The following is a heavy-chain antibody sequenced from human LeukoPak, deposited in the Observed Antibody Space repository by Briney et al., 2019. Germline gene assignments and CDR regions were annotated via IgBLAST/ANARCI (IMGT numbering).Heavy chain of an antibody. V-gene: IGHV3-21*01. Sequence: GGSLRLSCAASGFTFSSYSMNWVRQAPGRGLEWVSSITSSSNYIYYADSLKGRFTISRDNAKNSLYLQMNSLRAEDTAVYYCTRSSWEYYFDYWGQGTLVTVSS. CDR2: ITSSSNYI. D-gene: IGHD6-13*01. CDR3: TRSSWEYYFDY. CDR1: GFTFSSYS. J-gene: IGHJ4*02.